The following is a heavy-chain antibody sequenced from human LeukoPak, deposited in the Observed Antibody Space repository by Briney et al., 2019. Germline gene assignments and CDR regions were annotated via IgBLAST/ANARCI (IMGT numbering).Heavy chain of an antibody. J-gene: IGHJ4*02. CDR1: TFTFSSYT. CDR2: ITSSSSYI. Sequence: TGGSLRLSCAASTFTFSSYTMHWIRQAPGKGLEWVSSITSSSSYIYYTDSVKGRFTISRDNAKNSVYLQMNSLRAEDTAVYYCATDQLGGYGSYDYWGQGTLVTVSA. CDR3: ATDQLGGYGSYDY. D-gene: IGHD3-10*01. V-gene: IGHV3-21*01.